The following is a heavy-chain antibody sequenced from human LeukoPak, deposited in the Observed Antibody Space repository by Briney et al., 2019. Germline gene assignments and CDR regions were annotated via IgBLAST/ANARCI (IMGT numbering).Heavy chain of an antibody. CDR3: ARDIVAVAGQETYYYGMDV. Sequence: ASVKVSCKASGYTFTSYGISWVRQAPGQGLEWMGWISAYNGNTNYAQKLQGRVTMTTDTSTSTAYMEPRSLRSDDTAVYYCARDIVAVAGQETYYYGMDVWGQGTTVTVSS. CDR2: ISAYNGNT. V-gene: IGHV1-18*01. D-gene: IGHD6-19*01. CDR1: GYTFTSYG. J-gene: IGHJ6*02.